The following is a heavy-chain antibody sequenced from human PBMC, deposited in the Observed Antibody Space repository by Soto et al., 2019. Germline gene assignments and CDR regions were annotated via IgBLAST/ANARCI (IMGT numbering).Heavy chain of an antibody. D-gene: IGHD4-17*01. J-gene: IGHJ4*02. Sequence: GGSLRLSCAASGFTFSSYGMHWVRQAPGKGLEWVAVMSFDGSNKYYADSVRGRFTISRDNSKNTLYLQMNSLRAEDTAVYYCAKPAPPVTTYFDYWGQGTLVTVSS. CDR2: MSFDGSNK. CDR1: GFTFSSYG. CDR3: AKPAPPVTTYFDY. V-gene: IGHV3-30*18.